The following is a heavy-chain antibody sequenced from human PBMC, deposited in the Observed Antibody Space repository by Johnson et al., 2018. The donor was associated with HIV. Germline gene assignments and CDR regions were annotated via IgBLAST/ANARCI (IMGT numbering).Heavy chain of an antibody. J-gene: IGHJ3*02. D-gene: IGHD1-26*01. CDR3: AREMVGARGIDDAFDI. Sequence: VHLVESGGGLVKPGGSLRLSCAASGFTFSDYYMSWIRQDPGKGLEWVSYISSSGSTVYYADSVKGRFTISRDNAKNSLYLQMNSLRAEDTAVYFCAREMVGARGIDDAFDIWGQGTMVTVSS. V-gene: IGHV3-11*04. CDR1: GFTFSDYY. CDR2: ISSSGSTV.